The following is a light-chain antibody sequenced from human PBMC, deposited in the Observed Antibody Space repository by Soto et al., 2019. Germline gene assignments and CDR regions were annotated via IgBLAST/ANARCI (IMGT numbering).Light chain of an antibody. J-gene: IGLJ1*01. CDR1: SSDVGAYNF. CDR2: EAT. V-gene: IGLV2-14*01. CDR3: SSYTTTSPYV. Sequence: QSVLTQPASVSGSPGQSITISCTGTSSDVGAYNFVSWYQHHPGRAPKLIIYEATILPSGLSNRFSGSKSGNTASLTISGLQAEDEADYYCSSYTTTSPYVFGSGTKVTVL.